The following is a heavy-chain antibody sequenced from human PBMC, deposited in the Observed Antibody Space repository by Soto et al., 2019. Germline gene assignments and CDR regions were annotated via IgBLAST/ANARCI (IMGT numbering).Heavy chain of an antibody. V-gene: IGHV1-3*01. J-gene: IGHJ4*02. CDR1: GDSFTSYA. Sequence: GVPVEVCCEACGDSFTSYAMHWVRQAPGQRLEWMGWINAGNGNTKYSQKFQGRVTITRDTSASTAYMELSSLRSEDTAVYYCARDLGGWPDYWGQGTLVTVSS. CDR2: INAGNGNT. CDR3: ARDLGGWPDY. D-gene: IGHD2-15*01.